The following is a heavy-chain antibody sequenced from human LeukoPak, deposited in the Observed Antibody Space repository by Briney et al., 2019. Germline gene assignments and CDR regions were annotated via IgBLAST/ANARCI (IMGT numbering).Heavy chain of an antibody. V-gene: IGHV1-69*13. J-gene: IGHJ6*02. CDR1: GGTFSSYA. Sequence: ASVKVSCKASGGTFSSYAISWVRQAPGQGLEWMGGIIPIFGTANYAQKFQGRVTITADESTSTAYMELSSLRSEDTAVYYCARSGSYQPLALSPEYYYGMDVWGQGTTVTVSS. CDR3: ARSGSYQPLALSPEYYYGMDV. CDR2: IIPIFGTA. D-gene: IGHD1-26*01.